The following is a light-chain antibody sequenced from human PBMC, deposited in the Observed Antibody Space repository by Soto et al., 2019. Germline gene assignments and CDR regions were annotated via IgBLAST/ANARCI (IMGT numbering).Light chain of an antibody. CDR3: ATWDDSLKGVL. Sequence: QSVLTQPPSASGTPGLRVTISCSGSSSNIGSNPVNWYQQLPGTAPKLLIYSNTQRPSGVPDRFSGSKSGTSASLAISGLQSEDEADYYCATWDDSLKGVLFGGGTQLTVL. CDR2: SNT. J-gene: IGLJ2*01. V-gene: IGLV1-44*01. CDR1: SSNIGSNP.